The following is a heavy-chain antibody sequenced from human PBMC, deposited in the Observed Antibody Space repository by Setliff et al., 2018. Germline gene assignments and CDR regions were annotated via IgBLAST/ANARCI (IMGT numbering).Heavy chain of an antibody. D-gene: IGHD3-3*01. CDR3: AKSPHDFWSGRVFFDY. CDR1: GFVFSNYA. Sequence: GGSLRLSCEASGFVFSNYAMSWVRQAPGKGLEWVSVISGSGENTNYADSVKGRFTISRDNSKNTLYLQMNSLRVEDTAIYYCAKSPHDFWSGRVFFDYWGQGILVTVSS. CDR2: ISGSGENT. J-gene: IGHJ4*01. V-gene: IGHV3-23*01.